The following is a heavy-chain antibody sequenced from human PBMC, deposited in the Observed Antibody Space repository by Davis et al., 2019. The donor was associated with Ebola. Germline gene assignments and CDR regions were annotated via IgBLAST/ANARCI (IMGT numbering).Heavy chain of an antibody. J-gene: IGHJ5*02. CDR2: INPNSGGT. V-gene: IGHV1-2*06. Sequence: AASVKVSCKASGYTFTGYYMHWVRQAPGQGLEWMGRINPNSGGTNYAQKFQGRVTMTRDTSISTTYMDLRRLRSDDTAVYFCARDSTSARLRTWGQGTLVIVS. D-gene: IGHD2/OR15-2a*01. CDR3: ARDSTSARLRT. CDR1: GYTFTGYY.